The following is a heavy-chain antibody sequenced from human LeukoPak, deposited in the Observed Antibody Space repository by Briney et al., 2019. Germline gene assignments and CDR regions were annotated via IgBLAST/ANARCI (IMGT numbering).Heavy chain of an antibody. CDR1: GFTFSSYA. CDR3: ARTARSYGSGSYMNY. CDR2: ISYDGSNK. V-gene: IGHV3-30*04. D-gene: IGHD3-10*01. Sequence: PGGSLRLSCAASGFTFSSYAVHWVRQAPGKGLEWVAVISYDGSNKYYADSVKGRFTISRDNSKNTLYLQMNSLRAEDTAVYYCARTARSYGSGSYMNYWGQGTLVTVSS. J-gene: IGHJ4*02.